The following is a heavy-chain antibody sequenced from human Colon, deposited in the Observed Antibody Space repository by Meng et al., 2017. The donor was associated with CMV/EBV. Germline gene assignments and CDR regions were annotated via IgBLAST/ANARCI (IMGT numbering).Heavy chain of an antibody. CDR2: IGIVSGKT. D-gene: IGHD6-6*01. V-gene: IGHV1-58*01. J-gene: IGHJ6*02. CDR1: GCNFIESG. CDR3: VRARASEYYYYYGMDV. Sequence: SVKVSCKASGCNFIESGVQWVRQGRGERLEWIGWIGIVSGKTNYAPDFQERVTITRDMSASTVYMELNSLKSEDTAVYYCVRARASEYYYYYGMDVWGQGTTVTVSS.